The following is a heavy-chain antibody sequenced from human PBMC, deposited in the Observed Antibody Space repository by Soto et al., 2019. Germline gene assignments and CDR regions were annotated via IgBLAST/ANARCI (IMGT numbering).Heavy chain of an antibody. V-gene: IGHV3-30*01. CDR1: GFSFSSYT. Sequence: QVQLVESGGGVVQPGRSLRLSCAGSGFSFSSYTMHWVRQAPGKGLEWVALISFDSSNKYYAASVKGRFSISRDNSKNTVVLQMDSLRPDDTALYYCARGRLRLGELSLIGYFDYWGQGTLVTVSS. CDR2: ISFDSSNK. CDR3: ARGRLRLGELSLIGYFDY. D-gene: IGHD3-16*02. J-gene: IGHJ4*02.